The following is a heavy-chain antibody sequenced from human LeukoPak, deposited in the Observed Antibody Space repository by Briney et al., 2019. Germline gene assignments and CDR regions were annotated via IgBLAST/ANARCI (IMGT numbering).Heavy chain of an antibody. D-gene: IGHD2-2*01. J-gene: IGHJ3*02. CDR2: IYYSGST. V-gene: IGHV4-31*03. Sequence: PSETLSLTCTVSGGSISSGGYYWSWIRQHPGKGLEWIGYIYYSGSTNYNPSLKSRVTISVDTSKNQFSLKLSSVTAADTAVYYCARGSYCSSTSCYASLDAFDIWGQGTMVTVSS. CDR1: GGSISSGGYY. CDR3: ARGSYCSSTSCYASLDAFDI.